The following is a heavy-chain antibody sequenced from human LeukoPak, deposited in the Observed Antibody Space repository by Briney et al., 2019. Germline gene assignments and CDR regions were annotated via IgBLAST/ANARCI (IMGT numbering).Heavy chain of an antibody. CDR1: GGSISSYY. D-gene: IGHD3-22*01. J-gene: IGHJ4*02. Sequence: SETLSLTCTVSGGSISSYYWSWIRQPPGKGLEWIGYIYYSGSTNYNPSLKSRVTISIDTSKNQFSLKLSSVTAADTAVYYCARGGYYDSSGYYPFDYWGQGTLVTVSS. CDR2: IYYSGST. CDR3: ARGGYYDSSGYYPFDY. V-gene: IGHV4-59*01.